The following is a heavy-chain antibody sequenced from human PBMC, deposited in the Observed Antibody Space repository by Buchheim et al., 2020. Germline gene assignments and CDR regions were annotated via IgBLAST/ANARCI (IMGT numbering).Heavy chain of an antibody. J-gene: IGHJ6*02. CDR1: GFTFSAYW. D-gene: IGHD3-10*01. V-gene: IGHV3-7*01. CDR2: INLDGSEK. CDR3: ARGPYYYYYYYGLDV. Sequence: EGELVESGGGLVQPGGSLRLSYEASGFTFSAYWMTWVRQAPGKGLEWVANINLDGSEKYYVDSVEGRFTISRDSAKNSLSLQMNSLRPEDTAVYYCARGPYYYYYYYGLDVWGPGTT.